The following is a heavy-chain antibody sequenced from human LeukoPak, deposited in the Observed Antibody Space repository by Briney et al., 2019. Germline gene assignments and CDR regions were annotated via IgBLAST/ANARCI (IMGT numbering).Heavy chain of an antibody. V-gene: IGHV3-7*01. CDR2: INQDGTEK. D-gene: IGHD6-19*01. CDR3: ARDRAVAGLLDY. CDR1: GFTFSTYF. J-gene: IGHJ4*02. Sequence: GGSLRLSCAASGFTFSTYFLTWVRQAPRKGLEWVANINQDGTEKQYVDSVKGRFTISRDNVKNSLYLQMNSLRAEDTAVYYCARDRAVAGLLDYWGQGTLVTVSS.